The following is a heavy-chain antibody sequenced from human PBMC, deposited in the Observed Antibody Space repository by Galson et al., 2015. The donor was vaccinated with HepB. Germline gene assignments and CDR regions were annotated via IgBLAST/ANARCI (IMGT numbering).Heavy chain of an antibody. Sequence: SLRLSCAASGFTFSSYAMSWVRQAPGKGLEWVSAISGSGGSTYYADSVKGRFTISRDNSKNTLYLQMNSLRAEDTAVYYCAKSGDYYDSRSWFDPWGQGTLVTVSS. D-gene: IGHD3-22*01. J-gene: IGHJ5*02. CDR3: AKSGDYYDSRSWFDP. V-gene: IGHV3-23*01. CDR2: ISGSGGST. CDR1: GFTFSSYA.